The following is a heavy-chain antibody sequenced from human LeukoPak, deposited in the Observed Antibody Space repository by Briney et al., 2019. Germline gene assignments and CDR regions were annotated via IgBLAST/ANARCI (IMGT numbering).Heavy chain of an antibody. J-gene: IGHJ4*02. CDR2: ISGSGGST. V-gene: IGHV3-23*01. D-gene: IGHD3-22*01. Sequence: GSLRLSCAASGFTFSSYGMSWVRQAPGKGLEWVSAISGSGGSTYYADSVKGRFTISRDNSKNTVHLQMNSLRAEDTAMYYCARRAGDYSHPYDYWGQGTLVTISS. CDR1: GFTFSSYG. CDR3: ARRAGDYSHPYDY.